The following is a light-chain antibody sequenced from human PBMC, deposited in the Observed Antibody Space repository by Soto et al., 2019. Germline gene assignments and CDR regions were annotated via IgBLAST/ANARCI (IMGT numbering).Light chain of an antibody. V-gene: IGKV1-39*01. CDR1: QSISSY. J-gene: IGKJ1*01. CDR3: QQYNSYSWT. Sequence: DIQMTQSPSSLSASVGDRVTITCRASQSISSYLNWYQQKPGKAPNLLIYAASILQSGVPSRFSGSGSGTEFTLTISSLQPDDFATYYCQQYNSYSWTFGQGTKVEIK. CDR2: AAS.